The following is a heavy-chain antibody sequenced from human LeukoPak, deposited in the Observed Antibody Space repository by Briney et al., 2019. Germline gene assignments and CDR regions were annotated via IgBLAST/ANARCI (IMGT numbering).Heavy chain of an antibody. D-gene: IGHD6-19*01. CDR2: INQDGSEQ. CDR1: GFTFSTHW. V-gene: IGHV3-7*01. J-gene: IGHJ4*02. CDR3: ARVFQWLGTGGNYFDY. Sequence: GGSLRLSCAASGFTFSTHWVNWVRQAPGKGLEWVANINQDGSEQDYLDSMKGRLTISRDNTRNSVYLEMNSLRAEDTAVYYCARVFQWLGTGGNYFDYWGQGTLVTVSS.